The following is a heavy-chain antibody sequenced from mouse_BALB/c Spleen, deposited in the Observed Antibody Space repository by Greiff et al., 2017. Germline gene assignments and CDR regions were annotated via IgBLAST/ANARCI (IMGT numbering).Heavy chain of an antibody. CDR2: IYPYNGGT. CDR3: ARAGTWAMDY. CDR1: GYTFTDYN. Sequence: EVQLQQSGPELVKPGASVKISCKASGYTFTDYNMHWVKQSHGKSLEWIGYIYPYNGGTGYNQKFKSKATLTVDNSSSTAYMELRSLTSEDSAVYYCARAGTWAMDYWGQGTSVTVSS. J-gene: IGHJ4*01. V-gene: IGHV1S29*02. D-gene: IGHD4-1*01.